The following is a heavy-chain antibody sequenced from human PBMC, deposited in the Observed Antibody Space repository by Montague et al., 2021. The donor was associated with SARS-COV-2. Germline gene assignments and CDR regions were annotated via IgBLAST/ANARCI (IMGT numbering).Heavy chain of an antibody. V-gene: IGHV3-7*01. D-gene: IGHD6-19*01. Sequence: SLRLSCAASRFTFSDFWMNWVRQAPGKGLEWVADIKHDVSEKSYXDSXKGRFTISRDNAKNSLYLQMNSLRAEDTAVYYCARGSTGWYAIFGHYGMDVWGQGTTVTVSS. CDR2: IKHDVSEK. CDR3: ARGSTGWYAIFGHYGMDV. J-gene: IGHJ6*02. CDR1: RFTFSDFW.